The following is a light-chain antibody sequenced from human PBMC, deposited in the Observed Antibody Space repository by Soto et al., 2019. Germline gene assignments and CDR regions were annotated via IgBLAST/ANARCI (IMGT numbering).Light chain of an antibody. V-gene: IGKV3-15*01. CDR1: QSVRSN. Sequence: EIVMTHSPATLSVSPCERATHYFSASQSVRSNLAWYQQKPGQAPRLLIYGASTRATGIPARFSGSGSGTEFTLTISSLQSEDFAVYYCQQYNNWPPITFGQGTRLEIK. CDR2: GAS. CDR3: QQYNNWPPIT. J-gene: IGKJ5*01.